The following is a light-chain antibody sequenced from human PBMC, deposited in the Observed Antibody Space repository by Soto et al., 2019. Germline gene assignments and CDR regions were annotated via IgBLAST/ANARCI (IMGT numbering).Light chain of an antibody. J-gene: IGKJ4*01. CDR1: QSISSR. Sequence: DIQMTQSPSSLSASVGDRVTITCRASQSISSRVNWYQQRSGQAPKLLIFATSSLQGGVPSRFSGSGSGTDFNLTISSLQPEDFATYYCQQSHSTPLTFGGGTKV. CDR2: ATS. V-gene: IGKV1-39*01. CDR3: QQSHSTPLT.